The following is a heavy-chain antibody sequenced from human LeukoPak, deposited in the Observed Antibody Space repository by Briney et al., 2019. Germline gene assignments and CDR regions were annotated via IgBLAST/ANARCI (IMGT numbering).Heavy chain of an antibody. CDR3: ARLYYYDRDAFDI. D-gene: IGHD3-22*01. J-gene: IGHJ3*02. V-gene: IGHV1-46*01. CDR1: GGTFSSYA. CDR2: INPSGGST. Sequence: GASVKVSCKASGGTFSSYAISWVRQAPGQGLEWMGIINPSGGSTSYAQKFQGRVTMTRDTSTSTVYMELSSLRSEDTAVYYCARLYYYDRDAFDIWGQGTMVTVSS.